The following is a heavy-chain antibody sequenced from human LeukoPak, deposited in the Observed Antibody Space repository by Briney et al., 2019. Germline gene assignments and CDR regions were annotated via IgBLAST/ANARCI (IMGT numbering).Heavy chain of an antibody. Sequence: GGSLRLSCAASGFSFNDYAMSWVGQAPGKGLEGVSGISGSGGTTYYADSVKGRFTISRDNAKNTLYLQMNSLRAEDTAVYYCAKDHYVSGRYDAFDIWGQGTMVTVSS. CDR3: AKDHYVSGRYDAFDI. CDR2: ISGSGGTT. CDR1: GFSFNDYA. V-gene: IGHV3-23*01. J-gene: IGHJ3*02. D-gene: IGHD3-10*01.